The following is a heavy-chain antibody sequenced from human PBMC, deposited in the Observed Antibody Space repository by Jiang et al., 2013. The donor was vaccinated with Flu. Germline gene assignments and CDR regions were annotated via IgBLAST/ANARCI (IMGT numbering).Heavy chain of an antibody. CDR2: RSQWYN. J-gene: IGHJ4*02. V-gene: IGHV6-1*01. Sequence: RSQWYNDYAVSVKSRITINPDTSKNQFSLQLNSVTPEDTAVYYCARESTYCGGDCLFDWGQGTLVTVSS. D-gene: IGHD2-21*02. CDR3: ARESTYCGGDCLFD.